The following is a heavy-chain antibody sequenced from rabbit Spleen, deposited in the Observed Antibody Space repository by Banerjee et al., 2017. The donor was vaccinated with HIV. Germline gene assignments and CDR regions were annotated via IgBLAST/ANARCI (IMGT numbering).Heavy chain of an antibody. CDR1: GIDSSSYYY. Sequence: QEHLKESGGGLVQPGGSLKLSCKASGIDSSSYYYMCWVRQAPGKGLEWIACINAVTGKAVYASWAKGRITFSKTSSTTVTLQMTSLTAADTATYFCARDDTDGRGFALNLWGPGTLVTVS. D-gene: IGHD3-1*01. CDR2: INAVTGKA. CDR3: ARDDTDGRGFALNL. J-gene: IGHJ4*01. V-gene: IGHV1S45*01.